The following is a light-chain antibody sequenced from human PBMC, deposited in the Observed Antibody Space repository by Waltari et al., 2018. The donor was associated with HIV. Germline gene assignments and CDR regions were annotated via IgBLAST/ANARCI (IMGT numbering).Light chain of an antibody. J-gene: IGLJ2*01. Sequence: HSVLTQPPSVSGAPGKRVTISCPGSSTNIGAGFDVHWYQQLPGTAPKLLIFSNNNRPSGVPDRFSGAKSGTSASLAITGLQAEDEADYYCQSFDNSLSALFGGGTKLTVL. CDR3: QSFDNSLSAL. V-gene: IGLV1-40*01. CDR1: STNIGAGFD. CDR2: SNN.